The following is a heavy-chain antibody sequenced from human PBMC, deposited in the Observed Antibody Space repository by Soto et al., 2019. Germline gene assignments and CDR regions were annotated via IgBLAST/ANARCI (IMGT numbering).Heavy chain of an antibody. V-gene: IGHV1-69*13. CDR3: AKKLSSRTRGRDYYYGMDV. Sequence: SVKVSCKASGGTFSSYAISWVRQAPGQGLEWMGGIIPIFGTANYAQKFQGRVTITADESTSTAYMELSSLRSEDTAVYYCAKKLSSRTRGRDYYYGMDVWGQGTTVTVSS. CDR2: IIPIFGTA. CDR1: GGTFSSYA. D-gene: IGHD1-1*01. J-gene: IGHJ6*02.